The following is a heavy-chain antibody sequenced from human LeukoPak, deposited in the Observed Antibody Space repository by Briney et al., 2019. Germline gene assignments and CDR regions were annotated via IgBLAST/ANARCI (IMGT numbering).Heavy chain of an antibody. Sequence: GGSLRLSCAASGFTFSSYGMHWVRQAPGKGLEWVAVIWYDGSNKYYADSVKGRFTISRDNSKNTLYLQMNSLRAEDTAVYYCAKVARVAARLAPFDYWGQGTLVTVSS. D-gene: IGHD6-6*01. V-gene: IGHV3-33*06. CDR3: AKVARVAARLAPFDY. CDR1: GFTFSSYG. J-gene: IGHJ4*02. CDR2: IWYDGSNK.